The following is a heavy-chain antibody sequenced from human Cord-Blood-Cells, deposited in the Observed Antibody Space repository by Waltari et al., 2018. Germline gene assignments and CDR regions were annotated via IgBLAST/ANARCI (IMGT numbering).Heavy chain of an antibody. D-gene: IGHD3-3*01. V-gene: IGHV1-69*01. CDR2: ILPIFGTA. Sequence: QVQLVQSGAEVKKPGSSVKVSCEASGGTFSSYAISWVRQAPGQGLEWMGVILPIFGTANYAQKFQGRVTITADESTSTAYMELSSLRSEDTAVYYCARVYDFWSGYYGVFDPWGQGTLVTVSS. CDR1: GGTFSSYA. CDR3: ARVYDFWSGYYGVFDP. J-gene: IGHJ5*02.